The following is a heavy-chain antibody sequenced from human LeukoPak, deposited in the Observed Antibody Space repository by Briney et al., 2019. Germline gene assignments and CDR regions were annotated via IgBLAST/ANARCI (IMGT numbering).Heavy chain of an antibody. Sequence: ASVKVSCKASGYTFTSYDINWVRQATGQGLEWMGWINPNSGGTNYAQKFQGRVTMTRDTSISTAYMELSRLRSDDTAVYYCARNYYGSGSYYWFDPWGQGTLVAVSS. V-gene: IGHV1-2*02. CDR1: GYTFTSYD. J-gene: IGHJ5*02. CDR2: INPNSGGT. CDR3: ARNYYGSGSYYWFDP. D-gene: IGHD3-10*01.